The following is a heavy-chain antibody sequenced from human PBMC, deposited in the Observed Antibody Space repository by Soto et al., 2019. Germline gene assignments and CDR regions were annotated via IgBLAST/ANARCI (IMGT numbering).Heavy chain of an antibody. CDR2: IVVGSGNT. J-gene: IGHJ4*02. CDR3: AAEGAGKRSNFGY. CDR1: GFTFTSSA. Sequence: SVKVSCKASGFTFTSSAMQWVRQARGQRLEWIGWIVVGSGNTNYAQKFQERVTITRDMSTSTAYMELSSLRSEDTAVCYCAAEGAGKRSNFGYWGQGTLVTVSS. D-gene: IGHD6-13*01. V-gene: IGHV1-58*02.